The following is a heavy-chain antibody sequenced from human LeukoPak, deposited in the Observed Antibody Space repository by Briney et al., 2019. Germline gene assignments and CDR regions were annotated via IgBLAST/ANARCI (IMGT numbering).Heavy chain of an antibody. Sequence: PGGSLRLSCAASGFTFSGSAMHWVRQASGKGLEWVGRIRSKVNNYATAYAASVKGRFTISRDDSKSTAYLQMNSLKTEDTAVYYCTTTYYYGSGSYYPFGYWGQGTLVTVSS. V-gene: IGHV3-73*01. J-gene: IGHJ4*02. CDR3: TTTYYYGSGSYYPFGY. D-gene: IGHD3-10*01. CDR2: IRSKVNNYAT. CDR1: GFTFSGSA.